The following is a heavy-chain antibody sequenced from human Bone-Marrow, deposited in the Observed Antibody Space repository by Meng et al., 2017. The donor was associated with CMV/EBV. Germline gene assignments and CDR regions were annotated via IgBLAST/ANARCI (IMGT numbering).Heavy chain of an antibody. CDR1: GGFFSGYY. D-gene: IGHD6-6*01. V-gene: IGHV4-34*01. CDR2: INHSGST. CDR3: ARSGVAIPHIAARRRNGMDV. J-gene: IGHJ6*02. Sequence: SETLSLTCAVYGGFFSGYYWSWIRQPQGKWLEWIGEINHSGSTNYNPSLKSRVTISVATSKNQSALKLSSVTAADTALYYCARSGVAIPHIAARRRNGMDVWGQGTTVTVSS.